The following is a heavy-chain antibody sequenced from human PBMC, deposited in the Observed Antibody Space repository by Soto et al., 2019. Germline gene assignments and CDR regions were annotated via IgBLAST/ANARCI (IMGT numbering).Heavy chain of an antibody. Sequence: SLKVYCKASGGTFSRYAINWVRKAPGQGLEWMGGIIPIFGTANYAQKFQGRVTITADESTSTAYMELSSLRSEDTAVYYCARDLYYYGSGPNWFDPWGQGTLVTVSS. J-gene: IGHJ5*02. CDR1: GGTFSRYA. D-gene: IGHD3-10*01. CDR2: IIPIFGTA. V-gene: IGHV1-69*13. CDR3: ARDLYYYGSGPNWFDP.